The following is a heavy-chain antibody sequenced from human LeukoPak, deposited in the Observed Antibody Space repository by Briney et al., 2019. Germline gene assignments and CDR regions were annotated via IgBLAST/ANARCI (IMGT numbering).Heavy chain of an antibody. D-gene: IGHD3/OR15-3a*01. Sequence: SSETLSLTCTVSGGSISTYSWSWIRQPAGKGLEWIGRIYTSGSTNYNPSLKNRVTMSVDTSKNQLSLKLSSVTAADEAVYYCARVSRDWNYLDYWGQGTLVTVSS. V-gene: IGHV4-4*07. J-gene: IGHJ4*02. CDR2: IYTSGST. CDR1: GGSISTYS. CDR3: ARVSRDWNYLDY.